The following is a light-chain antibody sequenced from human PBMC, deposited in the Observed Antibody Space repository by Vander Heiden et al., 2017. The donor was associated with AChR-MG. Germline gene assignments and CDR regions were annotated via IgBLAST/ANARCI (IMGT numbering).Light chain of an antibody. Sequence: DIQMTQSPSTLSASVGDRVTMTCRASQSVDDWLAWYQQKPGKAPMLLIYKTSTLGSGVPSRFSGGGSGTEFSLTISSLQPDDSATYYCQEYYSSSKTFGQRTRVEIK. CDR1: QSVDDW. V-gene: IGKV1-5*03. J-gene: IGKJ1*01. CDR2: KTS. CDR3: QEYYSSSKT.